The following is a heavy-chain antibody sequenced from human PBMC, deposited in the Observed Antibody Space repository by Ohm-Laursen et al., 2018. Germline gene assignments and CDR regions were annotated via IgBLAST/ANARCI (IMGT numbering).Heavy chain of an antibody. J-gene: IGHJ6*02. CDR3: ARVVGRRYYYGMDV. V-gene: IGHV1-2*02. Sequence: SVKVSCKASGYTFTGYYMHWVRQAPGQGLEWMGWINPNSGGTNYAQKFQGRATMTRDTSISTAYMELSRLRSDDTAVYYCARVVGRRYYYGMDVWGQGTTVTVSS. CDR2: INPNSGGT. CDR1: GYTFTGYY. D-gene: IGHD2-15*01.